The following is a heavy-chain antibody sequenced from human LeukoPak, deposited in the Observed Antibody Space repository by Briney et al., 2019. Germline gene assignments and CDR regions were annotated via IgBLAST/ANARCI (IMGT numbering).Heavy chain of an antibody. CDR1: GFRFTSYG. CDR2: ISGSGDST. J-gene: IGHJ3*02. Sequence: GSLGLFCAAPGFRFTSYGMSWVRQAPGKGLEWVSVISGSGDSTYYADSVKGRFTISRDNSKSTLYLQMNSLRAEDTAVYYCARGWIQLWNDAFDIWGQGTMVTVSS. CDR3: ARGWIQLWNDAFDI. V-gene: IGHV3-23*01. D-gene: IGHD5-18*01.